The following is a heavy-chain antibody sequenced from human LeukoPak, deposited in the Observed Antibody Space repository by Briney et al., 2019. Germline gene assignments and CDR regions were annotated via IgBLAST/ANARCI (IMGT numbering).Heavy chain of an antibody. D-gene: IGHD6-13*01. CDR2: IYSGGST. V-gene: IGHV3-66*01. Sequence: PGGSLRLSCGASGFTVSSNYISWVRQAPGKGLEWVSVIYSGGSTYYADSVKGRFTISRDNSKNTLYLQMNSLRAEDTAVYYCARSSSSWEIYFVYCGQGTLVTVSS. CDR3: ARSSSSWEIYFVY. J-gene: IGHJ4*02. CDR1: GFTVSSNY.